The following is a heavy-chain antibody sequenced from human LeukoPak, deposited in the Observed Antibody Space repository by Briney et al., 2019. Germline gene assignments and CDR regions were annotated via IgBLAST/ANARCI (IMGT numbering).Heavy chain of an antibody. Sequence: SETLSLTCGVSGDSINSGHYWGWIRQPPGKGVEWIGSMYHSGSTYYNPSLKSRVTISIDTSKNQFSLKLRSVTAADTAVYFCARNVTMVLPGQGAFDIWGQGTMVTVSS. CDR3: ARNVTMVLPGQGAFDI. D-gene: IGHD4/OR15-4a*01. J-gene: IGHJ3*02. V-gene: IGHV4-38-2*01. CDR2: MYHSGST. CDR1: GDSINSGHY.